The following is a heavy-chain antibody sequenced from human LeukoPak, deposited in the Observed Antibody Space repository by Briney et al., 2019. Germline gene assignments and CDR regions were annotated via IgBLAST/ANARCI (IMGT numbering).Heavy chain of an antibody. CDR3: AKEESRNFYGSSGYWY. Sequence: PGGSLRLPCAATRFTYNNYAMNWVRQPPGKGLEWVSVMSGGGGSTYYADSVKGRFTISSDASTNTLYLQMNSVRGEDTAVYYCAKEESRNFYGSSGYWYWGQGTLVTVSS. V-gene: IGHV3-23*01. D-gene: IGHD3-22*01. J-gene: IGHJ4*02. CDR1: RFTYNNYA. CDR2: MSGGGGST.